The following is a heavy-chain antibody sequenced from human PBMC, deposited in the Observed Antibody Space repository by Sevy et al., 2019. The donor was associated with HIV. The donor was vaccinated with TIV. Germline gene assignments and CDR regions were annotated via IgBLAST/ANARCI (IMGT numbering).Heavy chain of an antibody. J-gene: IGHJ4*02. D-gene: IGHD6-19*01. CDR2: ISYEGIIK. Sequence: GGSLRLSCAASGFTFNTHAMHWVRQAPGKGLEWVALISYEGIIKYYADSVKVRLTISRDNSKNTLSLQMNSLGVEDAAVYYCAREWGYTSAWSPGNHWGQGTLVTVSS. CDR1: GFTFNTHA. V-gene: IGHV3-30*01. CDR3: AREWGYTSAWSPGNH.